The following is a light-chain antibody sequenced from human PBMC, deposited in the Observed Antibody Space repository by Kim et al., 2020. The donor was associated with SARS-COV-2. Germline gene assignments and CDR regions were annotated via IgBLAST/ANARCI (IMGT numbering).Light chain of an antibody. V-gene: IGKV3-20*01. CDR2: RAS. Sequence: SPGERATLSCRASQSVNGNYLAWYQQKPGRPPRLLIYRASSRATGIPDRFSGSGSGTDFTLTISRLEPEDFAVYYCQQYGSSPPYTFGQGTKLEI. CDR3: QQYGSSPPYT. J-gene: IGKJ2*01. CDR1: QSVNGNY.